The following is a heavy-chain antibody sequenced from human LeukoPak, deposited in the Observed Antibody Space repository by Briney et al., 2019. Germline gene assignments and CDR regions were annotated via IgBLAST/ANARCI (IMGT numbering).Heavy chain of an antibody. CDR3: ARSFRGKIAAAGYWDY. J-gene: IGHJ4*02. D-gene: IGHD6-13*01. CDR1: GGSISSSSYY. Sequence: SETLSLTCTVSGGSISSSSYYWGWIRQPPGKGLEWIGSIYYSGSTYYNPSLKSRVTISVDTSKNQFSLQLNSVTPEDTAVYYCARSFRGKIAAAGYWDYWGQGTLVTVSS. V-gene: IGHV4-39*01. CDR2: IYYSGST.